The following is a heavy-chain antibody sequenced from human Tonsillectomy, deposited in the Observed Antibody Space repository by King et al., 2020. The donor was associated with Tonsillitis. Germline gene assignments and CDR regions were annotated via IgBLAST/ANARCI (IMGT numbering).Heavy chain of an antibody. J-gene: IGHJ5*02. CDR2: INPNTGDT. D-gene: IGHD2-21*02. Sequence: QLVQSGADVKKPGASVKVSCKAFGYTFTDYYLHWVRQAPGQGLEWVGWINPNTGDTHYAQTFQGRVTMTRDSSISTAYMGLSRLRSYDTAVYYCARDRGSYSDYFGGDLNWFDPWGQGTLVTVSS. CDR1: GYTFTDYY. V-gene: IGHV1-2*02. CDR3: ARDRGSYSDYFGGDLNWFDP.